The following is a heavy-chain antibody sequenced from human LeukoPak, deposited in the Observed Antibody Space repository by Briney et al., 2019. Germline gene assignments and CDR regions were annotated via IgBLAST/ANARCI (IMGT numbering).Heavy chain of an antibody. Sequence: ASVKVSCTASGYTFTSYGISWVRQAPGQGLEWMGWISAYNGNTNYAQKLQGRVTITTDTSTSTAYMELRSLRSDDTAVYYCARMYYDILTGYYYFDYWGQGTLVTVSS. D-gene: IGHD3-9*01. J-gene: IGHJ4*02. CDR1: GYTFTSYG. V-gene: IGHV1-18*04. CDR3: ARMYYDILTGYYYFDY. CDR2: ISAYNGNT.